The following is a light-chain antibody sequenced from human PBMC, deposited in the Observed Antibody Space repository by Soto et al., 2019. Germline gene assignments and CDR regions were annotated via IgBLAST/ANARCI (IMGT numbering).Light chain of an antibody. V-gene: IGLV2-14*01. Sequence: QSALTQPASVSGSPGQSITISCTGTSSDVGGYNYVSWCQQHPGKAPKLMIYEVSNRPSGVSNRFSVSKSGNTASLTISGLQAEDEADYYCSSYTSSSTGVLGTRTKVTVL. CDR1: SSDVGGYNY. CDR2: EVS. J-gene: IGLJ1*01. CDR3: SSYTSSSTGV.